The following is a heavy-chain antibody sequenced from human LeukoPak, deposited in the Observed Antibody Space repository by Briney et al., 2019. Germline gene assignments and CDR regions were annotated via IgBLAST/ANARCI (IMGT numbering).Heavy chain of an antibody. V-gene: IGHV4-4*02. Sequence: SETLSLTCAVSGGSISSSNWWRWVRQPPGKGLEWIGEIYHSGSTNYNPSLKSRVTISVDKSKNQFSLKLSSVTAADTAVYYCARDPCSGGRCYRRYMIDYWGQGTLVTVSS. CDR3: ARDPCSGGRCYRRYMIDY. D-gene: IGHD2-15*01. J-gene: IGHJ4*02. CDR1: GGSISSSNW. CDR2: IYHSGST.